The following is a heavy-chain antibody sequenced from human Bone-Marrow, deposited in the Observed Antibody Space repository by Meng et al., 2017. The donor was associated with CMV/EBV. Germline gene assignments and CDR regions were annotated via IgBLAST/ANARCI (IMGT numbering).Heavy chain of an antibody. J-gene: IGHJ6*01. Sequence: SEILSLTCAVYGGSFSGYYWSWIRQPPGKGLEWIGEINHSGSTNYNPSLKSRVTISVDTSKTPFSLKLSSVTAADTAVYYCSRLRWRYCSSTSCYGYYYYYGMDVWGQGTTVTVSS. D-gene: IGHD2-2*01. CDR2: INHSGST. CDR3: SRLRWRYCSSTSCYGYYYYYGMDV. V-gene: IGHV4-34*01. CDR1: GGSFSGYY.